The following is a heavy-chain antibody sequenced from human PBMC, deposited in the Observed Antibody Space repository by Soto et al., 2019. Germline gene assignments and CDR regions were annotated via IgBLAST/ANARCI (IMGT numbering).Heavy chain of an antibody. CDR2: IYYSGST. CDR1: GGSISSYY. V-gene: IGHV4-39*01. D-gene: IGHD3-10*01. J-gene: IGHJ6*02. CDR3: AEGLGWFGEFSYYYYYYGMDV. Sequence: SETLSLTCTVSGGSISSYYWGWIRQPPGKGLEWIGSIYYSGSTYYNPSLKSRVTISVDTSKNQFSLKLSSVTAADTAVYYCAEGLGWFGEFSYYYYYYGMDVWGQGTTVTVSS.